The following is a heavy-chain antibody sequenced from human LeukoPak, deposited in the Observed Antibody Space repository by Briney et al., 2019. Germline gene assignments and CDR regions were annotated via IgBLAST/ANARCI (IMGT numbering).Heavy chain of an antibody. CDR3: AKDLYYYDSSGTNYFDY. CDR1: GGSFSGYY. D-gene: IGHD3-22*01. J-gene: IGHJ4*02. Sequence: PSETLSLTCAVYGGSFSGYYWSWVRQAPGKGLEWVSVIYSGGSTYYADSVKGRFTISRHNSKNTLYLQMNSLRAEDTAVYYCAKDLYYYDSSGTNYFDYWGQGTLVTVSS. CDR2: IYSGGST. V-gene: IGHV3-53*01.